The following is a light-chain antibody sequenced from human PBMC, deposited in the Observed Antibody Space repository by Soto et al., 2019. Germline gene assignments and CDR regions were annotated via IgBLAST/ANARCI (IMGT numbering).Light chain of an antibody. CDR3: RKYGHSLWT. CDR2: GAS. Sequence: DIVLTQSPGTLSLSPGERASLSCRASQSVSSGHLAWYQQKPGQAPRLLIYGASSRATGIPDRFSGSGSGTDCALTISRLEPEDYAVYYCRKYGHSLWTFGRGTKV. CDR1: QSVSSGH. J-gene: IGKJ1*01. V-gene: IGKV3-20*01.